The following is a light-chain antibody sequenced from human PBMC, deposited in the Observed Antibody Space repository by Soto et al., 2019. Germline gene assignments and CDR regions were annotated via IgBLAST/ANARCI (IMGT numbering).Light chain of an antibody. Sequence: QSALTQPASVSGSPGQSITISCTGTSSDVGGYNFVSWYQQHPGKAPKLMIYDVTNRPSGVSNRFSGSKSGNTASLTISGLQAEFEADYYCSSCTSSSTLVFGGGTQLTVL. J-gene: IGLJ2*01. V-gene: IGLV2-14*01. CDR3: SSCTSSSTLV. CDR1: SSDVGGYNF. CDR2: DVT.